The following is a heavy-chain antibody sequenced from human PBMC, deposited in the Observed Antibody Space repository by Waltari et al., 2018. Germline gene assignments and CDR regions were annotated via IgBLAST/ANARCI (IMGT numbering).Heavy chain of an antibody. CDR2: ITQSGST. V-gene: IGHV4-34*01. D-gene: IGHD3-22*01. CDR3: ARRATYDSSGRHPFDY. Sequence: QVQLQQWGAGLLKPSETLSLTCAVHGGSFSGYYWRWLRQSPGKGLEWIGEITQSGSTSYNPSLKSQVTISVDTSKNQFSLELSSVTAADTAVYYCARRATYDSSGRHPFDYWGQGTLVTVSS. J-gene: IGHJ4*02. CDR1: GGSFSGYY.